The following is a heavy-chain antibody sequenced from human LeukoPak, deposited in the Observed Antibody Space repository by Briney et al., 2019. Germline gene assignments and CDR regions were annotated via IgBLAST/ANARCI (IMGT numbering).Heavy chain of an antibody. CDR2: IYYSGST. J-gene: IGHJ3*02. Sequence: SETLSLTCTVSGGSISSYYWSWIRQPPGKGLEWIGYIYYSGSTNYNPSLKSRVTVSVETSKNQFSLKLSSVTAADTAVYYCARDSSGTTVTTDAFDIWGQGTMVTVSS. CDR3: ARDSSGTTVTTDAFDI. V-gene: IGHV4-59*12. CDR1: GGSISSYY. D-gene: IGHD4-11*01.